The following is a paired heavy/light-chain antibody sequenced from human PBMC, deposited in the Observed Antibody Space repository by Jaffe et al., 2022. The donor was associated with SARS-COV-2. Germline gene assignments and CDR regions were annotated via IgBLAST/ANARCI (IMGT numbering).Heavy chain of an antibody. CDR1: GFTFSSYA. J-gene: IGHJ6*02. Sequence: QVQLVESGGGVVQPGRSLRLSCAASGFTFSSYAMHWVRQAPGKGLEWVAVISYDGSNKYYADSVKGRFTISRDNSKNTLYLQMNSLRAEDTAVYYCARERIPSYGSNYYGMDVWGQGTTVTVSS. D-gene: IGHD5-18*01. V-gene: IGHV3-30-3*01. CDR2: ISYDGSNK. CDR3: ARERIPSYGSNYYGMDV.
Light chain of an antibody. Sequence: QSVLTQPPSASGTPGQRVTISCSGSSSNIGSNTVNWYQQLPGTAPKLLIYSNNQRPSGVPDRFSGSKSGTSASLAISGLQSEDEADYYCAAWDDSLNGPRFGGGTKLTVL. J-gene: IGLJ2*01. CDR2: SNN. V-gene: IGLV1-44*01. CDR1: SSNIGSNT. CDR3: AAWDDSLNGPR.